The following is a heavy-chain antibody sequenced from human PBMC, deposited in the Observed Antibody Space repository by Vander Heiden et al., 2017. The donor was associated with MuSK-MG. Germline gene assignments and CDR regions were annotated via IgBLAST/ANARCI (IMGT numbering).Heavy chain of an antibody. CDR3: ARNAVIISSGWYYFDY. D-gene: IGHD6-19*01. V-gene: IGHV4-39*01. J-gene: IGHJ4*02. CDR2: IYYSGST. Sequence: QLQLQESGPGLVKPSETLSLTCTVSGGSISSSCYYWGWVSQPTGKGLEWIGSIYYSGSTYYNPSLKSRVTISVDTSKNKFSLKLSSVTAADTAVYYCARNAVIISSGWYYFDYWGQGTLVTVSS. CDR1: GGSISSSCYY.